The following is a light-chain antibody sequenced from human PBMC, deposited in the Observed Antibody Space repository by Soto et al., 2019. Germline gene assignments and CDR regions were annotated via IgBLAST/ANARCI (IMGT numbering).Light chain of an antibody. J-gene: IGLJ2*01. CDR2: DNN. CDR3: ATWDSSLIAGV. Sequence: QSALTQPPSVSAAPGQKVTISCSGRSSNIGNNFVSWYQHLPGTAPKLLIYDNNKRPSGIPDRFSGTKSGTSATLGITGLQTGDEAHYYCATWDSSLIAGVFGGGTKLTVL. V-gene: IGLV1-51*01. CDR1: SSNIGNNF.